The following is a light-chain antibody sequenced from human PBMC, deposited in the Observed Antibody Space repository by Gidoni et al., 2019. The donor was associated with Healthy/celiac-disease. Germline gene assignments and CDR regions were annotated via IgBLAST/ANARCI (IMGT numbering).Light chain of an antibody. CDR2: GNS. CDR1: SSNIGAGYD. Sequence: QSVLTQPHSVSGAPGQRVTICCTGRSSNIGAGYDVHWYQLLPGTAPKLLIYGNSNRPSGVPDRFSGSKSGTSASLAITGLQAEDEADYYCQSYDSSLSGVVFGGGTKLTVL. J-gene: IGLJ2*01. CDR3: QSYDSSLSGVV. V-gene: IGLV1-40*01.